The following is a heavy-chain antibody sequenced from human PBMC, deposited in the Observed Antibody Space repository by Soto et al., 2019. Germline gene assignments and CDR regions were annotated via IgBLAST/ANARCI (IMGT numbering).Heavy chain of an antibody. CDR2: IYYSGST. D-gene: IGHD3-9*01. J-gene: IGHJ6*02. V-gene: IGHV4-59*08. CDR3: ARALSYYDILTGQLDYGMDV. CDR1: GGSISSYY. Sequence: PSETLSLTCTVSGGSISSYYWSWIRQPPGKGLEWIGYIYYSGSTNYNPSLKSRVTISVDTSKNQFSLKLSSVTAADTAVYYCARALSYYDILTGQLDYGMDVWGQGTTVTVSS.